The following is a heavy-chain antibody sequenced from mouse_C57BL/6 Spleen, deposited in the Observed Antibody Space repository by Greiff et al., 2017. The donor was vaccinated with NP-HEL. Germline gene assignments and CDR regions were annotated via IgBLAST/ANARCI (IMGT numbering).Heavy chain of an antibody. CDR3: TRYHNSYYFDY. CDR1: GYTFTDYE. Sequence: VQLQQSGAELVRPGASVTLSCKASGYTFTDYEMHWVKQTPVHGLEWIGAIDPETGGTASNQKFKGKAILTADKSSSTAYMERRSLTSEDSAVYYCTRYHNSYYFDYWGQGTTLTGSS. V-gene: IGHV1-15*01. J-gene: IGHJ2*01. CDR2: IDPETGGT. D-gene: IGHD1-3*01.